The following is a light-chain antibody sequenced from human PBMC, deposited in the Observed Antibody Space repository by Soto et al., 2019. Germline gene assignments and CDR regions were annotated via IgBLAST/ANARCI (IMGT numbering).Light chain of an antibody. J-gene: IGKJ1*01. V-gene: IGKV1-5*03. CDR3: QQYNSFWT. CDR2: KAS. Sequence: DIQVTQSPSTLSASVGDRVTITCRASQSIGSWLAWYQQKPGKAPKLLIYKASTLESGVPSRFSGSGSGTEFTRTISSLQPDDFATYYCQQYNSFWTFGRGTKVEIK. CDR1: QSIGSW.